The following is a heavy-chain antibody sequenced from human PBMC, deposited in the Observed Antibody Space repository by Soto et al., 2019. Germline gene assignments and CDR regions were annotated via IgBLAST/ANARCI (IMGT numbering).Heavy chain of an antibody. CDR1: GFTFSSYA. Sequence: GGSLRLSCAASGFTFSSYAMHWVRQAPGKGLEWVAVISYDGSNKYYADSVKGRFTISRDNSKNTLYLQMNSLRAEDTAVYYCAREEFGDTLLAYYYYGMDVWGQGTTVTVSS. CDR2: ISYDGSNK. J-gene: IGHJ6*02. CDR3: AREEFGDTLLAYYYYGMDV. D-gene: IGHD3-3*01. V-gene: IGHV3-30-3*01.